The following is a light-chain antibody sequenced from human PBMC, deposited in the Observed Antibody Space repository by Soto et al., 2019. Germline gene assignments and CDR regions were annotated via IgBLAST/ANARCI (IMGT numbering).Light chain of an antibody. CDR2: DDN. Sequence: SYELTQPPSVSVSPGQTTTMTCSGDKLGAKYVCWYQQKPGQSPVLVIYDDNKRPSGIPERFSGSNSGNTATLTISGTRALDEADYFCQAWDNSVIFGGGTKLTVL. J-gene: IGLJ2*01. V-gene: IGLV3-1*01. CDR1: KLGAKY. CDR3: QAWDNSVI.